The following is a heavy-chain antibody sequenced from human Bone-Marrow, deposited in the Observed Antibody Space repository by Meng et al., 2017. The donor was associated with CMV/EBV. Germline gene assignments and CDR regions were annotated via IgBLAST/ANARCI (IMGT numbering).Heavy chain of an antibody. CDR3: ARELVVVVPAASFMSPEDAFDI. CDR2: IRREGRDNDAT. Sequence: GESLKISCVGSGFIFTGSAIHWVRQASGKGLEWVGRIRREGRDNDATAYGASVTGRFTISRDNAKNSLYLQMNSLRAEDTAVYYCARELVVVVPAASFMSPEDAFDIWGQGTMVTVSS. D-gene: IGHD2-2*01. CDR1: GFIFTGSA. J-gene: IGHJ3*02. V-gene: IGHV3-73*01.